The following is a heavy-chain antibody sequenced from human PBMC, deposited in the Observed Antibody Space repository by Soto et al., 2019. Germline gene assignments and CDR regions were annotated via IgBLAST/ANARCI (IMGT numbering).Heavy chain of an antibody. D-gene: IGHD2-21*02. V-gene: IGHV1-18*01. Sequence: ASVNVSFKTSCYTFSNYFITVLRQSPVQPLEWLGWISLYSDGTNYAQKFQGRVSMNTDTSTTTAYMELRSLRSDETAVYYCERVVKGDAAWLGHWGQGTLVTVSS. CDR1: CYTFSNYF. CDR3: ERVVKGDAAWLGH. J-gene: IGHJ5*02. CDR2: ISLYSDGT.